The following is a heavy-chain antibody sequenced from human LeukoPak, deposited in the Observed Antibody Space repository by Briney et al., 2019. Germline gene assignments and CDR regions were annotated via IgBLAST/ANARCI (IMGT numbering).Heavy chain of an antibody. CDR3: ARRRAPSSPAPFDY. J-gene: IGHJ4*02. D-gene: IGHD2-2*01. CDR1: GYSFTSYW. V-gene: IGHV5-51*01. CDR2: IYPGDSDT. Sequence: GESLKISCKGSGYSFTSYWIGWVRQMPGKGLEWMGIIYPGDSDTRYSPSFQGQVTISADKSVSTAYLQWSRLKASDTAMYYRARRRAPSSPAPFDYWGQGTLVTVSS.